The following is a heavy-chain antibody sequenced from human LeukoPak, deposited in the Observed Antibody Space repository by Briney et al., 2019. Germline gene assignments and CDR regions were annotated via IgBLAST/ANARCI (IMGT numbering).Heavy chain of an antibody. CDR1: GGTISSYY. Sequence: PSETLCLTCTASGGTISSYYLRWVRQPPGKGLEWVAYIYYSGNSGSTNYNPSLKSRVTISVDTSKNQFSLKLTSMTAADTAVYYCARGGTMTTVPLWGQGTLVTVSS. D-gene: IGHD4-17*01. CDR3: ARGGTMTTVPL. CDR2: IYYSGNSGST. V-gene: IGHV4-59*08. J-gene: IGHJ4*02.